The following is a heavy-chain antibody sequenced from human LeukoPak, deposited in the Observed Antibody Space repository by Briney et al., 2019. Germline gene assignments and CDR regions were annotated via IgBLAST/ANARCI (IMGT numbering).Heavy chain of an antibody. CDR1: GYTFSSYG. J-gene: IGHJ3*02. V-gene: IGHV3-33*01. D-gene: IGHD3-22*01. Sequence: GRSLRLSCAASGYTFSSYGMHWVRQAPGKGLEWVAVIWYDGSNKYYADSVKGRFTISRDNSKNTLYLQMNSLRAEDTAVYYCARDVPAYYYDSSGYTDAFDIWGQGTMVTVSS. CDR3: ARDVPAYYYDSSGYTDAFDI. CDR2: IWYDGSNK.